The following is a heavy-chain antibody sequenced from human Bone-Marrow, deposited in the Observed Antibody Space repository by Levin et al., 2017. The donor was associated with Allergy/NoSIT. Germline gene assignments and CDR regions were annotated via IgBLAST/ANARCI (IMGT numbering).Heavy chain of an antibody. Sequence: ASVKVSCKASGYTFTGYYMHWVRQAPGQGLEWMGWINPNSGGTNYAQKFQGRVTMTRDTSISTAYMELSRLRSDDTAVYYCAGSTGTTGTTGLYYYYGMDVWGQGTTVTVSS. D-gene: IGHD1-1*01. J-gene: IGHJ6*02. CDR2: INPNSGGT. CDR3: AGSTGTTGTTGLYYYYGMDV. CDR1: GYTFTGYY. V-gene: IGHV1-2*02.